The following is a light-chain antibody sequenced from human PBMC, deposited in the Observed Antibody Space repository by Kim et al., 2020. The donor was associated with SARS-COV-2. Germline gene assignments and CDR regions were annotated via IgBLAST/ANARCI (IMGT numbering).Light chain of an antibody. CDR1: SNDVGGYNY. CDR2: DVS. Sequence: QSITTSCTGTSNDVGGYNYVSWYQQHPGKAPKLMIYDVSNRPSGVSNRFSGSKSGNTASLTISGLQAEDEADYYCSSYTSSSSFYVFGTGTKVTVL. J-gene: IGLJ1*01. V-gene: IGLV2-14*03. CDR3: SSYTSSSSFYV.